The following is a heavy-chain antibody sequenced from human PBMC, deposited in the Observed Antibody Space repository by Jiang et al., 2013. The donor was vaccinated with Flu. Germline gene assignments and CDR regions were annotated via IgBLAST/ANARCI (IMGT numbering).Heavy chain of an antibody. V-gene: IGHV1-24*01. D-gene: IGHD5-24*01. Sequence: VKASCKVSGYTLTDFSMHWVRQAPGKGLEWMGGFDPENGKTIFAQKFQGRVAMTEDTSTDTAYMELTGLRSEDTAVYYCATGLQFFILYGMDVWGQGTTVTVSS. CDR1: GYTLTDFS. CDR2: FDPENGKT. CDR3: ATGLQFFILYGMDV. J-gene: IGHJ6*02.